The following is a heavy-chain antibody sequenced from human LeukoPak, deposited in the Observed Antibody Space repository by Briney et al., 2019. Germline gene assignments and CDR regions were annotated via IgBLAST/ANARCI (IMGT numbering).Heavy chain of an antibody. Sequence: GGPLRLSCAASGFTVSTNYMSWVRQAPGKGLEWVSVIYSDGRTSYADSVRGRFTISRDNSKNTLYLQTSSLRAEDTAVYYCARELVAGGGRRGMDVWGQGTTVTVSS. CDR1: GFTVSTNY. D-gene: IGHD6-19*01. V-gene: IGHV3-66*01. CDR3: ARELVAGGGRRGMDV. CDR2: IYSDGRT. J-gene: IGHJ6*02.